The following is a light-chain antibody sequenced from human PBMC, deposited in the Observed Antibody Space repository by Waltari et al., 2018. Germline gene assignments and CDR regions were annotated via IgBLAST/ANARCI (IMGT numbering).Light chain of an antibody. CDR2: RQD. V-gene: IGLV1-47*01. CDR3: SSYGGSNNLV. Sequence: QSVLTQPPSAPATPGQRVTTSCSASSANTGNHYVSWYHQSLGEAPKRLIYRQDQRPSGVPDRFSGSKSGTSASLAISGLRSEDEADYYCSSYGGSNNLVFGGGTKLTVL. J-gene: IGLJ3*02. CDR1: SANTGNHY.